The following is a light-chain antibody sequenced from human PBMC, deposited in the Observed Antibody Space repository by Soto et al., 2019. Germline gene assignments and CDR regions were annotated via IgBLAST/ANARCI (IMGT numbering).Light chain of an antibody. J-gene: IGLJ1*01. V-gene: IGLV2-14*01. CDR2: EVS. CDR1: SSDVGGYNY. CDR3: SSYASSSPYV. Sequence: QSALTQPASVSGSPGQSITISCTGTSSDVGGYNYVSWYQQHPGKATKLMIYEVSNRPSGVSNRFSGSKSGNTASLTISGLQAEDEADYYCSSYASSSPYVFGPGTKLTVL.